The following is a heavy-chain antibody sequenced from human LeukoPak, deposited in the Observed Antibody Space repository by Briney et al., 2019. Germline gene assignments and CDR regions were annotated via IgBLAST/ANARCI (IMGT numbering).Heavy chain of an antibody. CDR3: ASLRGFDP. Sequence: SETLSLTCAVYGGSFSNYYWSWIRHPPGKGLEWIGEINHSGSTNYNPSLKSRVTISVDTPKNQFSLKLSSVTAADTAVYYCASLRGFDPWGEGTLVTVSS. V-gene: IGHV4-34*01. CDR1: GGSFSNYY. J-gene: IGHJ5*02. CDR2: INHSGST.